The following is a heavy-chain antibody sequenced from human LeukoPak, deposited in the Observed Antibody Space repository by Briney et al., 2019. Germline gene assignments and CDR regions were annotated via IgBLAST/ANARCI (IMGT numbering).Heavy chain of an antibody. Sequence: PGGSLRLSCAASGFPFSSYGMHWVRQAPGKGLEWVAFIRYDGSNKYYADSVKGRFTISRDNSKNTLYLQMNSLRAEDTAVYYCAKGFSRRYYYDSGGSYWGQGTLVTVSS. CDR3: AKGFSRRYYYDSGGSY. CDR2: IRYDGSNK. CDR1: GFPFSSYG. V-gene: IGHV3-30*02. J-gene: IGHJ4*02. D-gene: IGHD3-22*01.